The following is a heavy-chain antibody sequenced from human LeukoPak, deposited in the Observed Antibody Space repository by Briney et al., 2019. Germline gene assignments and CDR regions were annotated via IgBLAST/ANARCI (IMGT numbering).Heavy chain of an antibody. J-gene: IGHJ4*02. V-gene: IGHV4-61*02. CDR2: IYTSGST. CDR1: GGSISSGSYY. Sequence: SQTVSLTCTVSGGSISSGSYYWSWIRQPAGKGLEWIGRIYTSGSTNYNPSLKSRVTISVDTSKDQFSLKLSSVTAADTAVYYCARGLRARYYFDYWGQGTLVTVSS. CDR3: ARGLRARYYFDY. D-gene: IGHD4-17*01.